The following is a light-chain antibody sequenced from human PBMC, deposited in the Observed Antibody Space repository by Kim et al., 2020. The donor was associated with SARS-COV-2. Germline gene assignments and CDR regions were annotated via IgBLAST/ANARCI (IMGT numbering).Light chain of an antibody. CDR3: QQYGSSPCT. Sequence: EIVLTQSPGTLSLSPGERATLSCRASQRVSSSYLGWYQQRPGQAPRLLIYDASSRATGIPDRFSGGGSETDFTLTISRLEPEDFAVYYCQQYGSSPCTFGQGTKLEI. J-gene: IGKJ2*02. V-gene: IGKV3-20*01. CDR2: DAS. CDR1: QRVSSSY.